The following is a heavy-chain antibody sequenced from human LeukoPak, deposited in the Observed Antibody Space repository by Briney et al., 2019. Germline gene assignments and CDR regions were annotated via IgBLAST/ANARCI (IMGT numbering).Heavy chain of an antibody. CDR2: ISGSGGST. D-gene: IGHD3-10*02. CDR1: GFTFSSYD. J-gene: IGHJ4*02. CDR3: AREVCLDY. Sequence: GGSLRLSCEASGFTFSSYDMNWVRQAPGKGLEWVSVISGSGGSTDYADSVKGRFSISRENSKNTLYLQMNSLRAEDTAVYYCAREVCLDYWGQGTLVTVSS. V-gene: IGHV3-23*01.